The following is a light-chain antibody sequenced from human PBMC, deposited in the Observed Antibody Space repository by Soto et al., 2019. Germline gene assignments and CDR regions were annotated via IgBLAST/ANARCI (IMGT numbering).Light chain of an antibody. CDR1: QSITTW. Sequence: DIQMTQSPSTLSASVGDRVTITCRASQSITTWLAWYQQKPGKAPKLLIYKATNLQSGVPSRFSGSGSGTEFSLTISSLQPDDFATYYCQYLNSFPLTFGGGTKVELK. J-gene: IGKJ4*01. CDR2: KAT. CDR3: QYLNSFPLT. V-gene: IGKV1-5*03.